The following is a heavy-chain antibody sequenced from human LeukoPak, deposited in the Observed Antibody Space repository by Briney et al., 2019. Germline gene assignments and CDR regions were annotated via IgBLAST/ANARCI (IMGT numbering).Heavy chain of an antibody. D-gene: IGHD5-12*01. J-gene: IGHJ4*02. Sequence: SETLSLTCTVSGGSISSYYWSWIRQPPGKGLEWIGYIYYSGSTNYNPSLKSRVTISVDRSKNQFSLKLSSVTAADTAVYYCARGSGYALFDYWGQGTLVTVSS. CDR2: IYYSGST. V-gene: IGHV4-59*12. CDR1: GGSISSYY. CDR3: ARGSGYALFDY.